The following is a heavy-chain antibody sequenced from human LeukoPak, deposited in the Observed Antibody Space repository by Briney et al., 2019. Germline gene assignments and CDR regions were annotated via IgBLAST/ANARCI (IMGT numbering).Heavy chain of an antibody. V-gene: IGHV4-59*08. CDR2: IYYSGRA. Sequence: PSETLSLTCTVPVGSISRYYWSWIRAPPGEGLGWIGHIYYSGRADYNTSPQCRATLSVATSKIPSSLKLSSVTAADTALYYCARHHWSGYPAFDDWGQGTLVTVSS. J-gene: IGHJ4*02. CDR3: ARHHWSGYPAFDD. D-gene: IGHD3-3*01. CDR1: VGSISRYY.